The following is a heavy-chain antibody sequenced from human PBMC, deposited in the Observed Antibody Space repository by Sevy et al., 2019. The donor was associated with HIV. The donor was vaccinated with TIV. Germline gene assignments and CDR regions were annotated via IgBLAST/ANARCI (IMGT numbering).Heavy chain of an antibody. V-gene: IGHV1-8*02. CDR3: ARATNCSSSSCPLVADYYYGMDV. J-gene: IGHJ6*02. Sequence: ASVKVSCKASGYTFSDYDINWVRQATGQGLEWMGWMSPNSGNTGFGQKFQGRVTMTRSTSIRTAYMELSSLTYEDTAVYYCARATNCSSSSCPLVADYYYGMDVWGQGTTVTVSS. CDR1: GYTFSDYD. D-gene: IGHD2-2*01. CDR2: MSPNSGNT.